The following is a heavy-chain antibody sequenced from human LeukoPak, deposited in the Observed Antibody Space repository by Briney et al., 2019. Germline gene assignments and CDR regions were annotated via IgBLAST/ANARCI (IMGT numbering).Heavy chain of an antibody. D-gene: IGHD5-12*01. CDR2: ISSSWRNI. V-gene: IGHV3-11*01. CDR3: ARVTGVARQRGDYYYYYMDV. CDR1: GFTFSDYY. J-gene: IGHJ6*03. Sequence: SVRLFCAASGFTFSDYYMSWIRQAPGKGLEGVSYISSSWRNIYYADSVKGRFTISRDNAKNSLYLQMNSLRAEDTAVYYCARVTGVARQRGDYYYYYMDVWGKGTTVTVSS.